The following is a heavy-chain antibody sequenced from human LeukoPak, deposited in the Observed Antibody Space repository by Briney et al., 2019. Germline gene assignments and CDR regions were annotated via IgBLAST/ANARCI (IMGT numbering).Heavy chain of an antibody. Sequence: GGSLRLSCAASGFTFSSYGMHWVRQAPGKGLEWVAVIWYDGSIKFYVDSVKGRFTISRDNSKNTLYLQMNSLRAEDTAVYYCAKTKITLIVVANPNSGALDIWGQGTMVTVSS. CDR2: IWYDGSIK. V-gene: IGHV3-33*06. CDR3: AKTKITLIVVANPNSGALDI. J-gene: IGHJ3*02. D-gene: IGHD3-22*01. CDR1: GFTFSSYG.